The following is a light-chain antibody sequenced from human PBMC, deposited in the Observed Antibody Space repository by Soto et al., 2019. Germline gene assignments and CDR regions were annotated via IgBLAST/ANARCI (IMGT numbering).Light chain of an antibody. V-gene: IGLV1-40*01. Sequence: QPVLTQPPSVSGAPGQRVTISCTGSSSNIGAGYDVHWYQQLPGAAPKLLIYAHTNRPSGVPDRFSGSRSGTSPSLAITGLQAEDEADYYCQSYDRSLNGYVFGTGTKLTVL. CDR3: QSYDRSLNGYV. J-gene: IGLJ1*01. CDR2: AHT. CDR1: SSNIGAGYD.